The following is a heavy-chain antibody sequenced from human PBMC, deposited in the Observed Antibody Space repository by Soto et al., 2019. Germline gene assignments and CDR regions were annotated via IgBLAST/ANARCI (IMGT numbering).Heavy chain of an antibody. CDR3: ARDYASDRGVHLDF. CDR1: GYTFTRSG. CDR2: ISSYNGDT. V-gene: IGHV1-18*01. D-gene: IGHD2-2*01. J-gene: IGHJ4*02. Sequence: ASVKVSCKASGYTFTRSGISWVRQAPGQGPEWMGWISSYNGDTNYAQTFQGRVTMTTDTSTSTAYMELWSLRSDDTAVYYCARDYASDRGVHLDFWGQGTLVTVSS.